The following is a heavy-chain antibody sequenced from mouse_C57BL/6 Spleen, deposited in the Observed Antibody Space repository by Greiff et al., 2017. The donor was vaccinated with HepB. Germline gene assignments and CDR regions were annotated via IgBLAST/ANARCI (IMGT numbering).Heavy chain of an antibody. Sequence: EVKLVESGGDLVKPGGSLKLSCAASGFTFSSYGMSWVRQTPDKRLEWVATISSGGSYTYYTDSVKGRFTISRDNAKNTLYLQMSSLKSEDTAMYYCARQGGKDFDVWGTGTTVTVSS. D-gene: IGHD1-3*01. V-gene: IGHV5-6*01. J-gene: IGHJ1*03. CDR2: ISSGGSYT. CDR1: GFTFSSYG. CDR3: ARQGGKDFDV.